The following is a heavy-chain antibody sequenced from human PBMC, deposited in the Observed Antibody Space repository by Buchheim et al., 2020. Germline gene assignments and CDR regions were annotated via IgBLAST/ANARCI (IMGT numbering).Heavy chain of an antibody. Sequence: EVQLVESGGGLVQPGGSLRLSCAASGFTFSSYWMSWVRQAPGKGLEWVANIKQDGSEKYYVDSVKGRFTISRDNAKNSLYLQMNSLRAEDTAVYYCAREGPQAYCGGDCYSGAFDIWGQGT. CDR3: AREGPQAYCGGDCYSGAFDI. CDR2: IKQDGSEK. V-gene: IGHV3-7*01. J-gene: IGHJ3*02. CDR1: GFTFSSYW. D-gene: IGHD2-21*02.